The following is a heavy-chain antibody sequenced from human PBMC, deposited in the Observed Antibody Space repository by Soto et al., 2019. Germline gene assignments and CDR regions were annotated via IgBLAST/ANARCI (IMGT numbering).Heavy chain of an antibody. CDR1: GGSISSYY. Sequence: QVQLQESGPGLVKPSETLSLTCTVSGGSISSYYWSWIRQPPGKGLEWIGYIYYSGSTYYNPSLKSRVTISVDTSKNQFSLKLSSVTAADTAVYYCARTKNDSRSWYGPYWYFDLWGRGTLVTVSS. V-gene: IGHV4-59*08. CDR3: ARTKNDSRSWYGPYWYFDL. CDR2: IYYSGST. J-gene: IGHJ2*01. D-gene: IGHD6-13*01.